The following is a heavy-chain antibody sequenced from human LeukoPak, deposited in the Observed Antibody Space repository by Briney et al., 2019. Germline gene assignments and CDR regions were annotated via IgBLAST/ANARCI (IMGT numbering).Heavy chain of an antibody. V-gene: IGHV4-4*02. Sequence: SETLSLTCAVSGGSISSSNWWSWVRQPPGKGLEWIGEIYHSGSTNYNPSLKSRVTISVETSKNQFSLKLKSVTAADTAVYYCARGGYYGSGNDFRFDPWGQGTLVTVSS. CDR3: ARGGYYGSGNDFRFDP. D-gene: IGHD3-10*01. CDR1: GGSISSSNW. J-gene: IGHJ5*02. CDR2: IYHSGST.